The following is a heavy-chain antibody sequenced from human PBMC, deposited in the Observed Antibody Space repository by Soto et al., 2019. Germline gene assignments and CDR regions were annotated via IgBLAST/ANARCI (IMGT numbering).Heavy chain of an antibody. CDR1: GCTFSSYA. CDR2: ISGSGGST. Sequence: EVQLLESGGCLVQPGGSLRLACAASGCTFSSYAMSWVRQAPGKGMEWVSAISGSGGSTYYADSVKGRFTISRDNSKNTLYLQMNSLRAEDTAVYYCAKEGEHSSGWANFDYWGQGTLVTVSS. CDR3: AKEGEHSSGWANFDY. J-gene: IGHJ4*02. V-gene: IGHV3-23*01. D-gene: IGHD6-19*01.